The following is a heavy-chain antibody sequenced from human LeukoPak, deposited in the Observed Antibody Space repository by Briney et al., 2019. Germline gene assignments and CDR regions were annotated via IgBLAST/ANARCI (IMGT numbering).Heavy chain of an antibody. J-gene: IGHJ4*02. Sequence: ASVKVSCKASGYTFTSYGISWVRQAPGQGLEWMGWISAYNGNTNYAQKLQGRVTMTTDTSTSTAYMELRSLRSDDTAVYYCARLIAAAGKVHADYWGQGTLVTVSS. CDR3: ARLIAAAGKVHADY. CDR1: GYTFTSYG. V-gene: IGHV1-18*01. D-gene: IGHD6-13*01. CDR2: ISAYNGNT.